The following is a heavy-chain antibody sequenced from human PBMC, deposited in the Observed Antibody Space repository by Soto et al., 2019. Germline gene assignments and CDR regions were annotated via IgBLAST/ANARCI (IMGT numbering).Heavy chain of an antibody. CDR1: GGTFSSYA. V-gene: IGHV1-69*13. D-gene: IGHD3-22*01. Sequence: SVKVSCKASGGTFSSYAISWVRQAPGQGLEWMGGIIPIFGTANYAQKFQGRVTITADESTSTAYMELSSLRSEDTAVYYCARVLWYYDSSVYSPSLRNWFVPWCPGPVVTVS. J-gene: IGHJ5*02. CDR2: IIPIFGTA. CDR3: ARVLWYYDSSVYSPSLRNWFVP.